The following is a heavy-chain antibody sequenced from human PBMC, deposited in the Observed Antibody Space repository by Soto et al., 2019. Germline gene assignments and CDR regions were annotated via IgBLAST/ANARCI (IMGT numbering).Heavy chain of an antibody. Sequence: GGSLRLSCAACGFTFSSYGMHWVRQAPCKGLEWVAVIWYDGSNKYYADSVKGRFTISRDNSKNTLYLQMNSLRAEDTAVYYYARDSLAVVVVAATTKPYYFYYGMDVCGQRTTVTFSS. D-gene: IGHD2-15*01. J-gene: IGHJ6*02. CDR2: IWYDGSNK. CDR3: ARDSLAVVVVAATTKPYYFYYGMDV. CDR1: GFTFSSYG. V-gene: IGHV3-33*01.